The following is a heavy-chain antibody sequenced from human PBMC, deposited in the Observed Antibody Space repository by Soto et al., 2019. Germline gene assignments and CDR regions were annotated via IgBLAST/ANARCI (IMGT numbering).Heavy chain of an antibody. CDR2: IYYRGNT. CDR3: ARDSRTYSSGWYGRGSFDY. Sequence: PSETLSLTCTVSGGSISSDDYYWNWIRQRPGKGLEWIGNIYYRGNTNYNPSLKSRIIMSMDMSENQFSLKLSSVTAADTAVYYCARDSRTYSSGWYGRGSFDYWGQGTLVTVSS. CDR1: GGSISSDDYY. J-gene: IGHJ4*02. D-gene: IGHD6-19*01. V-gene: IGHV4-31*03.